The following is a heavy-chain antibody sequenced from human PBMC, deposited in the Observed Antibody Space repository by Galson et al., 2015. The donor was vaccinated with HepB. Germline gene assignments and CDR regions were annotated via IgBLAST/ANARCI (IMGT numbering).Heavy chain of an antibody. Sequence: SVKVSCKASGYGFASYDINWVRQATGQGLEWMGWMNPTSGNTAYAQKFQGRVTMTRNTSITTAYMELTGLTSEDRAVYYCARGTFAIVRGIRQMWFDSWVQGSLVTVSS. CDR3: ARGTFAIVRGIRQMWFDS. CDR2: MNPTSGNT. J-gene: IGHJ5*01. CDR1: GYGFASYD. D-gene: IGHD3-10*01. V-gene: IGHV1-8*01.